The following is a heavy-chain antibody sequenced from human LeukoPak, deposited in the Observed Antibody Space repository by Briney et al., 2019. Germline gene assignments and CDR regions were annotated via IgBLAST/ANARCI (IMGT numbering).Heavy chain of an antibody. CDR2: VSSNGGGT. CDR3: ARGPIFGVVITPYYFDY. Sequence: GGSLRLSCAASGFTFSSYAMHWVRQAPGEGLEYVSAVSSNGGGTYYADSVKGRFTISRDNSKNTLYLQMGSLRAEDMAVYYCARGPIFGVVITPYYFDYWGQGTLVTVSS. J-gene: IGHJ4*02. D-gene: IGHD3-3*01. CDR1: GFTFSSYA. V-gene: IGHV3-64*02.